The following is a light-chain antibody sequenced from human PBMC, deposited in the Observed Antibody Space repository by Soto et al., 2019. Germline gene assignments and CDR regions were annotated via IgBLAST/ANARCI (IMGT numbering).Light chain of an antibody. Sequence: QSVLTQLPSASGTPGQRVTISCSGSSSNIGSNTVNWYQQLPGTAPELLIYKNNHRPSGVPDRFSGSKSGTSASLAISGLQSEDEAEYYCAAWDDSLNGYVFGAGTKVTVL. CDR2: KNN. V-gene: IGLV1-44*01. CDR3: AAWDDSLNGYV. CDR1: SSNIGSNT. J-gene: IGLJ1*01.